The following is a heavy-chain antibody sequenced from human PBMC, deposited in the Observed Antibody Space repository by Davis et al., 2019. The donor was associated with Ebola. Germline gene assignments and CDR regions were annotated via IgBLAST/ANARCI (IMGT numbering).Heavy chain of an antibody. CDR3: ARLIAAAGNWFDP. CDR1: GYTLTSYW. D-gene: IGHD6-13*01. V-gene: IGHV5-51*01. J-gene: IGHJ5*02. Sequence: PGGSLRLSCKGSGYTLTSYWIGCVRQMPGKGLEWMGIIYPGDSDTRYSPSFQGQVTISADKSSSTAYLQWSSLKASDTAMYYCARLIAAAGNWFDPWGQGTLVTVSS. CDR2: IYPGDSDT.